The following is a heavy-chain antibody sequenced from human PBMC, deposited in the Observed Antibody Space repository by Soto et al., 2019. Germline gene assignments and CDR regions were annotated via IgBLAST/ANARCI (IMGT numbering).Heavy chain of an antibody. Sequence: QVQLQESGPGLVKPSETLSLTCTVSGGSISSYYWSWIRQPPGKGLEWIGYIYYSGSTNYNPSLKCRFTLSVDTSKNQFSLKLSSVTAADTAVYYCARGGYCSSTRCYGNAFDIWGQGTMVTVSS. CDR2: IYYSGST. CDR1: GGSISSYY. D-gene: IGHD2-2*01. J-gene: IGHJ3*02. CDR3: ARGGYCSSTRCYGNAFDI. V-gene: IGHV4-59*08.